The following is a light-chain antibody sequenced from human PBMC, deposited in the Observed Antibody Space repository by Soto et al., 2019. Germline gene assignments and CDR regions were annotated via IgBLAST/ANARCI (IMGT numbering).Light chain of an antibody. V-gene: IGKV3-20*01. Sequence: EIVLTQSPGTLSLSPGERATLSCRASQIFTATYLAWYQQKPGQAPRLLIYAASSRATGIPDRFSGSGSGKDFTLTISRLEPEDFAVYYCQHYGTSLLTFGGGTKVEI. CDR3: QHYGTSLLT. CDR2: AAS. CDR1: QIFTATY. J-gene: IGKJ4*01.